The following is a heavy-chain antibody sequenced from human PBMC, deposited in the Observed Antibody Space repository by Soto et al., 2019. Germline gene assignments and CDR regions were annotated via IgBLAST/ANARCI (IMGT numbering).Heavy chain of an antibody. D-gene: IGHD2-15*01. CDR3: AKDLGYCSGGSCYIFDY. CDR1: GFTFSSYA. V-gene: IGHV3-23*01. Sequence: GGSLRLSCAASGFTFSSYAMSWVRQAPGKGLEWVSAISGSGGSTYYADSVKGRFTISRDNSKDTLYLQMNSLRAEDTAVYYCAKDLGYCSGGSCYIFDYWGQGTLVTVSS. CDR2: ISGSGGST. J-gene: IGHJ4*02.